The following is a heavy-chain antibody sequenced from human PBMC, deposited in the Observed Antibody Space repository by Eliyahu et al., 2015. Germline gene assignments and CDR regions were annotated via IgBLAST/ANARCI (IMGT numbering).Heavy chain of an antibody. V-gene: IGHV4-34*01. CDR1: GGSXSGYY. CDR3: ARATMRNDYTPFDY. CDR2: INHSGST. D-gene: IGHD4-11*01. J-gene: IGHJ4*02. Sequence: QVQLQQWGAGLLKPSETLSLTCAVYGGSXSGYYWSWIRQPPGKGLEWIGEINHSGSTNYNPSLKSRVTISVDTSKNQFSLKLSSVTAADTAVYYCARATMRNDYTPFDYWGQGTLVTVSS.